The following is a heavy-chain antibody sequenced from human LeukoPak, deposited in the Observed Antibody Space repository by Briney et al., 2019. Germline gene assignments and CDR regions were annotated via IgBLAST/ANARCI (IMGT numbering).Heavy chain of an antibody. CDR2: TYYRSKWYN. CDR1: GDSVFSNSS. D-gene: IGHD5-18*01. Sequence: SQTLSLTCAISGDSVFSNSSWNWIRQSPSRGLERLGRTYYRSKWYNDYVVSVKSRININPDTSKNQFSLQLSSVTPEDTAVYYCARGGQGDGYSADEAFDIWGQGTMVTVS. V-gene: IGHV6-1*01. J-gene: IGHJ3*02. CDR3: ARGGQGDGYSADEAFDI.